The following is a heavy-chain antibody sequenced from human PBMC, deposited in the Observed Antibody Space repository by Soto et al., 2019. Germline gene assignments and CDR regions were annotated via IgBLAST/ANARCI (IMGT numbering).Heavy chain of an antibody. D-gene: IGHD3-9*01. J-gene: IGHJ5*02. CDR1: GFTFSSYA. Sequence: GGSLRLSCAASGFTFSSYAMSWVRQAPGKGLEWVSAISGSGGSTYYADSVKGRFTISRDNSKNTLYLQMNSLRAEDTAVYYCAKDALDYDILTGYWALGGGIDPWGQGTLVTVSS. V-gene: IGHV3-23*01. CDR2: ISGSGGST. CDR3: AKDALDYDILTGYWALGGGIDP.